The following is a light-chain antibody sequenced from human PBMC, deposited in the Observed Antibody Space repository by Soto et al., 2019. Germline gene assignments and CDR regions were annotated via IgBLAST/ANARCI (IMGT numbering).Light chain of an antibody. CDR3: QQSYSTPVT. CDR1: QSISSY. V-gene: IGKV1-39*01. Sequence: DLQMSQSPSSLSASVGDRVTMTCRASQSISSYLNWYQQKPGKAPKLLIYAASSLQSGVPSRFSGSGSGTDFTLTISSLQPEDFATYYCQQSYSTPVTFGQGTKVDIK. J-gene: IGKJ1*01. CDR2: AAS.